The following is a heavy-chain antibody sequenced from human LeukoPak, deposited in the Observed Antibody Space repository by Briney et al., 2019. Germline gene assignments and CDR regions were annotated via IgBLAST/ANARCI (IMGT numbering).Heavy chain of an antibody. V-gene: IGHV1-69*04. CDR2: IIPIFGIA. CDR3: ARQCSSTSCYFEFDP. Sequence: SVKVSSKASGGTFSSYAISWVRQAPGQGLEWMGRIIPIFGIANYAQKFQGRVTITADKSTSTAYMELSSLRSEDTAVYYCARQCSSTSCYFEFDPWGQGTLVTVSS. CDR1: GGTFSSYA. J-gene: IGHJ5*02. D-gene: IGHD2-2*01.